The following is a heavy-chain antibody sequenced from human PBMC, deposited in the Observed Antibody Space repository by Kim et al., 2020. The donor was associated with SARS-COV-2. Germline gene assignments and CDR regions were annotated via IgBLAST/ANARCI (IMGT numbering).Heavy chain of an antibody. D-gene: IGHD3-10*01. CDR2: ISSDGTQK. Sequence: GGSLRLSCATSGFAFSDSPLHWVRQSPGTGLEWVALISSDGTQKNYENSVRGRFTISRDISKRTLFLQMNSLRPEDTAVYYCATDWAAFSSGTYVFDFLG. V-gene: IGHV3-30*04. CDR1: GFAFSDSP. CDR3: ATDWAAFSSGTYVFDF. J-gene: IGHJ4*01.